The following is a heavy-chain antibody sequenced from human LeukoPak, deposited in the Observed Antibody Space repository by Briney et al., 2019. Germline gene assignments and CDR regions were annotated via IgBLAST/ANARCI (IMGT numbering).Heavy chain of an antibody. V-gene: IGHV3-48*03. J-gene: IGHJ4*02. CDR1: GFTFSSYE. CDR3: ARDDEYYFDY. Sequence: GGSLRLSCAASGFTFSSYEMNWVRQAPGKGLEWVSYISSSGSTIYYADSVKGRFTTSRDNAKNSLYLQMNSLRAEDTAVYYCARDDEYYFDYWGQGTLVTVSS. CDR2: ISSSGSTI.